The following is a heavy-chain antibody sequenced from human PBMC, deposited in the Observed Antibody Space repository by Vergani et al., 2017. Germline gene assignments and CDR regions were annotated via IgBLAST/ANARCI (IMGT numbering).Heavy chain of an antibody. CDR2: IIPIFGTA. V-gene: IGHV1-69*01. J-gene: IGHJ3*02. D-gene: IGHD1-26*01. Sequence: QVQLVQSGAEVKKPGSSVKVSCKASGGTFSSYAISWVRQAPGQGLEWMGGIIPIFGTANYAQKFQGRVTITADESTSTAYMELSSLRSEDTAVYYCARDRSVVGVTLDPDAFDIWGQGTMVTVSS. CDR1: GGTFSSYA. CDR3: ARDRSVVGVTLDPDAFDI.